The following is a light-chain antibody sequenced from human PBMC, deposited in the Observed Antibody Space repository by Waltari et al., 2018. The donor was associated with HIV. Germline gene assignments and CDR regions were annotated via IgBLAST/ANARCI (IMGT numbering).Light chain of an antibody. Sequence: QSALTQPVSVSGSPGVSITLSCGGTTTDIRLFHYLSWYRQLPDIPLQLVIYDVTRRPSGVSSRFSGSKSGNTASLTISGLQTDDEGHYYCSSSSSSGSVLFGGGTKVTV. CDR3: SSSSSSGSVL. J-gene: IGLJ3*02. V-gene: IGLV2-14*03. CDR1: TTDIRLFHY. CDR2: DVT.